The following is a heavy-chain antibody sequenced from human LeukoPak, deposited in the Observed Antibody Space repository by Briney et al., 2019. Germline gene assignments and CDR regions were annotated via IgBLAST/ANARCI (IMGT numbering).Heavy chain of an antibody. D-gene: IGHD5-12*01. J-gene: IGHJ4*02. CDR3: ARGQWLRVNYFDY. V-gene: IGHV4-34*01. CDR2: TNHSGST. Sequence: SETLSLTCAVYGGSFSDYYWSWIRQPPGKGLEWIGETNHSGSTNYNPSLKSRVTISVDTSKNQFSLKLSSMTAADTAVYFCARGQWLRVNYFDYWGQGTLVTVSS. CDR1: GGSFSDYY.